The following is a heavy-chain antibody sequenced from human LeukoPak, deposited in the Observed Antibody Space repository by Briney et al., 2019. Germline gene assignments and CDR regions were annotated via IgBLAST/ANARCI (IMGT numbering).Heavy chain of an antibody. V-gene: IGHV3-74*01. CDR1: GFTFSSYW. J-gene: IGHJ4*02. CDR2: INSDGRST. CDR3: AGAAVGSGGFDY. Sequence: PGGSLRLSCAASGFTFSSYWMHWVRQAPGKGLVWVSRINSDGRSTSYADSVKGRFTISRDNAKNTLYLQMNSLSAEDTAVYYCAGAAVGSGGFDYWGQGTLVTVSS. D-gene: IGHD6-13*01.